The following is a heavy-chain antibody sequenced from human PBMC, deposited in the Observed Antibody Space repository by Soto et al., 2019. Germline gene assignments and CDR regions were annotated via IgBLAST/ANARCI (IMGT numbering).Heavy chain of an antibody. D-gene: IGHD3-10*01. J-gene: IGHJ5*02. Sequence: PSETLSLTCTVSGGSISSSSYYWGWIRQPPGKGLEWIGSIYYSGSTYYNPSLKSRVTISVDTSKNQFSLKLSSVTAADTAVYYCARHKLWFGETRFDPWGQGTLVTVSS. CDR1: GGSISSSSYY. CDR2: IYYSGST. CDR3: ARHKLWFGETRFDP. V-gene: IGHV4-39*01.